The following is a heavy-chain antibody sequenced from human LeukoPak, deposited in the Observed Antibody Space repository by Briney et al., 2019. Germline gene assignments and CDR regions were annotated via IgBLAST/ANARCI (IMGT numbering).Heavy chain of an antibody. CDR2: ISSKSGTI. V-gene: IGHV3-23*01. Sequence: GGSLRLSCAASGFTFSSYAMTWVRQAPGKGLEWVSAISSKSGTIYYAASVKGRFTISRDNSKNALYLQMNSLRAEDTAVYYCAKDGTIVGARPDYYYYMDVWGKGTTVTISS. D-gene: IGHD1-26*01. CDR3: AKDGTIVGARPDYYYYMDV. CDR1: GFTFSSYA. J-gene: IGHJ6*03.